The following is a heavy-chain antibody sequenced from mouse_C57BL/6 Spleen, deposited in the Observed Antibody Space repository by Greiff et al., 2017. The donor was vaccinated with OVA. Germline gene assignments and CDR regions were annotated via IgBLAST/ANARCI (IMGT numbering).Heavy chain of an antibody. CDR1: GYSFTGYY. D-gene: IGHD2-5*01. CDR2: INPSTGGT. Sequence: EVQLQQSGPELVKPGASVKISCKASGYSFTGYYLNWVKQSPEKSLEWIGEINPSTGGTTYNQKFKATATLTVDKSSSTAYMQLTSLTSEDSAVYYCAREGAYYSNYGGFAYWGQGTLVTVSA. CDR3: AREGAYYSNYGGFAY. J-gene: IGHJ3*01. V-gene: IGHV1-42*01.